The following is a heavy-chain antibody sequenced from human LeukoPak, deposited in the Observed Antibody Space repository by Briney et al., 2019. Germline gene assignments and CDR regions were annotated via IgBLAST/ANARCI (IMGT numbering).Heavy chain of an antibody. Sequence: GGSLRLSCAASGFTFSSYWMSWVRQAPGKGLEWVANIKQDGSQIQYVDSQKGRFTISRDNSKNTLYLQMNSLRAEDTAVYYCAKQMGARQTPDAFDIWGQGTMVTVSS. CDR1: GFTFSSYW. CDR3: AKQMGARQTPDAFDI. J-gene: IGHJ3*02. CDR2: IKQDGSQI. V-gene: IGHV3-7*03. D-gene: IGHD1-26*01.